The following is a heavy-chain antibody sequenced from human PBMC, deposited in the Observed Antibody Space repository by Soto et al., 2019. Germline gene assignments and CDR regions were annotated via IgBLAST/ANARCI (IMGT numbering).Heavy chain of an antibody. CDR1: GFTFSDHY. J-gene: IGHJ4*02. V-gene: IGHV3-72*01. CDR3: VTPGHGAHAFDY. D-gene: IGHD4-17*01. CDR2: IRNKANTYTT. Sequence: EVQLVESGGGLVQPGGSLRLSCVVSGFTFSDHYMDWVRQAPGKGLEWVGRIRNKANTYTTDYAASVKGRLTISRDDSKNSLYLQMNSLKAEDTAVYYCVTPGHGAHAFDYWGEGTLFTVSS.